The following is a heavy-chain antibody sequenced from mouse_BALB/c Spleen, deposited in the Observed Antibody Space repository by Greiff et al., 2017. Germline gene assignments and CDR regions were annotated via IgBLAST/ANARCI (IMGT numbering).Heavy chain of an antibody. CDR3: ARWGGNYLYCDY. J-gene: IGHJ2*01. CDR1: GYSITSDYA. CDR2: ISYSGST. D-gene: IGHD2-1*01. Sequence: EVQLVESGPGLVKPSQSLSLTCTVTGYSITSDYAWNWIRQFPGNKLEWMGYISYSGSTSYNPSLKSRISITRDTSKNQFFLQLNSVTTEDTATYYCARWGGNYLYCDYWGQGTTLTVSS. V-gene: IGHV3-2*02.